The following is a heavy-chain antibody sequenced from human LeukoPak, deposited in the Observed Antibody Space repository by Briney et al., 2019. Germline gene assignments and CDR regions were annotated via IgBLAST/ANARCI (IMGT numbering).Heavy chain of an antibody. V-gene: IGHV3-49*05. Sequence: KAGGSLRLSCTASGFTFGDYAMSWFRQAPGKGLEWVGFIRSKAYGGTTEYAASVRGRFTISRDDSKSIAYLQMNSLKTEDTAVYYCTRAKGGSSSFPYYYYYYYMDVWGKGTTVIVSS. CDR3: TRAKGGSSSFPYYYYYYYMDV. D-gene: IGHD6-6*01. J-gene: IGHJ6*03. CDR1: GFTFGDYA. CDR2: IRSKAYGGTT.